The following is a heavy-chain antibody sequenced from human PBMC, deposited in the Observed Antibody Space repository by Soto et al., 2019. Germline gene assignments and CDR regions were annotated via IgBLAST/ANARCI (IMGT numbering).Heavy chain of an antibody. CDR2: INPILSMS. D-gene: IGHD3-10*01. CDR3: ASSYGSGYRAFHY. J-gene: IGHJ4*02. Sequence: QVPLVQSGAEVRKPGSSVKVSCKASGDTFSFYSINWVRQAPGLGLEWMGRINPILSMSNYAQRFQGRVTMTADKSTSTAYMELSGLRSEDTAIYYCASSYGSGYRAFHYWGQGALVTVSS. V-gene: IGHV1-69*02. CDR1: GDTFSFYS.